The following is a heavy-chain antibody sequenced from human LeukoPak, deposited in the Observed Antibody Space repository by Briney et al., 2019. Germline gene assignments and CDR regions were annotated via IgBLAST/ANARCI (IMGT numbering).Heavy chain of an antibody. CDR1: GYTFTGHY. CDR3: AKDSIAVAGTQLDY. D-gene: IGHD6-19*01. V-gene: IGHV3-30*18. CDR2: ISYDGSNK. J-gene: IGHJ4*02. Sequence: SCKASGYTFTGHYVHWVRQAPGKGLEWVAVISYDGSNKYYADSVKGRFTISRDNSKNTLYLQMNSLRAEDTAVYYCAKDSIAVAGTQLDYWGQGTLVTVSS.